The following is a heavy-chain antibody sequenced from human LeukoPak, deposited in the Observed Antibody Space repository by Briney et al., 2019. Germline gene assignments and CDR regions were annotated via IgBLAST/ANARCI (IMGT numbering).Heavy chain of an antibody. Sequence: GGSPRLSCVVSGVPFSDFYMNWIRQAPGKGLEWISYISSSSSYTDYAESVKGRFTISRDNAKSALYLEMNDLRVEDTAVYYCAAGTAADYWGQGTLVIVSS. CDR1: GVPFSDFY. V-gene: IGHV3-11*03. CDR2: ISSSSSYT. J-gene: IGHJ4*02. D-gene: IGHD6-13*01. CDR3: AAGTAADY.